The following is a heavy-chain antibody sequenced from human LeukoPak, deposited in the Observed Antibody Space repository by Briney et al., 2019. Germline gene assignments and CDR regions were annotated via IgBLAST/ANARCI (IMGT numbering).Heavy chain of an antibody. CDR3: ARHGREAYNRFDY. CDR2: IYYTGST. D-gene: IGHD1-1*01. J-gene: IGHJ4*02. CDR1: GGSISSYY. Sequence: SETLSLTCTVSGGSISSYYWSWIRQPPGKGLEWIGYIYYTGSTNYDPSLKSRVTISVDTSKNQFSLKLSSVTAADTAVYYCARHGREAYNRFDYWGQGTLVTVSS. V-gene: IGHV4-59*08.